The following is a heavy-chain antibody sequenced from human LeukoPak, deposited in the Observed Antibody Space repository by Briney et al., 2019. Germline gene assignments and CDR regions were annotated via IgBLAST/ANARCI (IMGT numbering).Heavy chain of an antibody. V-gene: IGHV3-43*02. CDR1: GFTIGPYA. Sequence: GGALRLSCAASGFTIGPYAMYWVRRGPGRGLEWVSVIKADGSGTFYADSVRGRFTTSRDNSKNSLYLQMNSLTSEDTALYYCATWAFYHNLDVWGQGTTVIVSS. D-gene: IGHD2/OR15-2a*01. CDR2: IKADGSGT. CDR3: ATWAFYHNLDV. J-gene: IGHJ6*02.